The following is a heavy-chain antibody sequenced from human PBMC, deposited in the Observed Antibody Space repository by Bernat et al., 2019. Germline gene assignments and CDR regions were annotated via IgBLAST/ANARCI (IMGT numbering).Heavy chain of an antibody. Sequence: QVQLVESGGGVVQPGRSLRLSCAASGFTFSSYGMHWVRQAPGKGLEWVAVISYDGSNKYYADSVKGRFTISRDNSKNTLYLQMNSLRAEDTAVYYCAKELIEMATIEGGFDYWGQGTLVTVSS. CDR1: GFTFSSYG. J-gene: IGHJ4*02. CDR2: ISYDGSNK. CDR3: AKELIEMATIEGGFDY. V-gene: IGHV3-30*18. D-gene: IGHD5-24*01.